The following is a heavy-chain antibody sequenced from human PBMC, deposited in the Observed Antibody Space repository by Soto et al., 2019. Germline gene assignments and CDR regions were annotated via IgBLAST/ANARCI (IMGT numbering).Heavy chain of an antibody. D-gene: IGHD1-1*01. J-gene: IGHJ4*02. CDR1: KYSFTNYW. Sequence: SLKNSWKGSKYSFTNYWSCSVRQMPGKGLEWMGIIYPGDSDTRYSPSFQGQVTISADKSISTANVQWSSLKASDTTMYYCARRSANNWVYWGQGTLVTVSS. V-gene: IGHV5-51*01. CDR2: IYPGDSDT. CDR3: ARRSANNWVY.